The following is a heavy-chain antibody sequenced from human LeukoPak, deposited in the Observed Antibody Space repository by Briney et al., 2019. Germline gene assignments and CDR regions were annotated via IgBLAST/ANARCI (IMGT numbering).Heavy chain of an antibody. CDR3: ASDRNSNNWFYY. V-gene: IGHV3-23*01. D-gene: IGHD2/OR15-2a*01. CDR1: GFTFSTYA. Sequence: GGSLRLSCAASGFTFSTYAMGWVRQAPGKGLEWVSTISGSGGSTDYAASVKGRFTISRDNSKNTLYLQMNTLRAEDTAVYFCASDRNSNNWFYYWGQGTLVTVSS. J-gene: IGHJ4*02. CDR2: ISGSGGST.